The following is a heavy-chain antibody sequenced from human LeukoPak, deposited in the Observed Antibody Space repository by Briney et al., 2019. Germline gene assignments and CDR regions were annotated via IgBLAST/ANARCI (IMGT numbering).Heavy chain of an antibody. Sequence: GGSLRLSCAVSGFRVSDYYMSWFRQAPGKGLEWVGLIRDSGEAFYADFARGRFAISRDESENTLYLQMNSLRVEDTAGYFCARDRAANQDWVEFDPWGQGTPVIVSS. V-gene: IGHV3-66*03. CDR2: IRDSGEA. CDR1: GFRVSDYY. CDR3: ARDRAANQDWVEFDP. J-gene: IGHJ5*02. D-gene: IGHD3/OR15-3a*01.